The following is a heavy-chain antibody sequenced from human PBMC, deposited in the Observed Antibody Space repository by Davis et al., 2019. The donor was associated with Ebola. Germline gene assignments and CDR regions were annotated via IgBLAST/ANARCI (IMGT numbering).Heavy chain of an antibody. D-gene: IGHD3-3*01. Sequence: GESLKISCAASGFTFSVFHMNWVRQAPGKGLEWVSYIDSSASTTYYADSVEGRFTISRDNAKNSLYLQMNSLRAEDTAVYYCANLEWVNPDYWGQGVLVTVSS. CDR2: IDSSASTT. CDR1: GFTFSVFH. CDR3: ANLEWVNPDY. V-gene: IGHV3-48*04. J-gene: IGHJ4*02.